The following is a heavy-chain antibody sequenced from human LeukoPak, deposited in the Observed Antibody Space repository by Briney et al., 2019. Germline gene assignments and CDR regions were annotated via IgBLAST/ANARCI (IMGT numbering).Heavy chain of an antibody. CDR1: GFTFSSYV. V-gene: IGHV3-23*01. D-gene: IGHD5-24*01. CDR3: ARREGYYLGY. CDR2: IGGSGGST. Sequence: GGSLRLSCAASGFTFSSYVMTWVRQAPGKGLEWVSLIGGSGGSTYYADSVKGRFTISRDNSKNTLYLQMNSLRAEDTALYYCARREGYYLGYWGQGTLVTVSS. J-gene: IGHJ4*02.